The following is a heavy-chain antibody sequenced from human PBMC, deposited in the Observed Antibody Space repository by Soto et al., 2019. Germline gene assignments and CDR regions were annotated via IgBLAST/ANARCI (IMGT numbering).Heavy chain of an antibody. CDR2: INDSGST. Sequence: QAQLQQWGAGLLQPSETLSLTCAVYGGSFSGYYWSWIRQPPGKGLEWIGEINDSGSTNYNPSLKSRVTISVDTSKNQFSLKLSSVNAADMAVYYCARGRTVSTYSRYWDSGWYCDLWGRGTLVTVS. CDR3: ARGRTVSTYSRYWDSGWYCDL. D-gene: IGHD6-13*01. CDR1: GGSFSGYY. V-gene: IGHV4-34*01. J-gene: IGHJ2*01.